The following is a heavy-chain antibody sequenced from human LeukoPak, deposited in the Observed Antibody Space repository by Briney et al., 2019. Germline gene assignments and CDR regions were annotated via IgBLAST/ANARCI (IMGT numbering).Heavy chain of an antibody. CDR2: IDYGGTT. V-gene: IGHV4-39*01. CDR3: ARHGGGNYYWLVNF. D-gene: IGHD1-26*01. J-gene: IGHJ4*02. Sequence: SETLSLTCTVSGGSINSRSYFWGWIRQPPGKGLGLIGRIDYGGTTYYNPSLRSRVTISIDTSKSQFSLRLNSVTAADTAVYYCARHGGGNYYWLVNFWGQGTLVTVSS. CDR1: GGSINSRSYF.